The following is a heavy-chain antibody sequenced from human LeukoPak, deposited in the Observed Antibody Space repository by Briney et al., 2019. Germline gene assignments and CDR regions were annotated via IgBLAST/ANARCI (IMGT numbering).Heavy chain of an antibody. CDR2: IYYSGST. J-gene: IGHJ4*02. D-gene: IGHD1-26*01. V-gene: IGHV4-31*03. CDR1: GVSISSGGYY. Sequence: PSETLSLTCTVSGVSISSGGYYWSWIRQHPGKGLEWIGYIYYSGSTYYNPSLKSRVTISVDTSKNQFSLKLSSVTAADTAVYYCARERSAGATVYFDYWGQGTLVTVSS. CDR3: ARERSAGATVYFDY.